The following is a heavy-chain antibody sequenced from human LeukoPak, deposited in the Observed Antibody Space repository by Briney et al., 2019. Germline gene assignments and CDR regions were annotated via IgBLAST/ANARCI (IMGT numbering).Heavy chain of an antibody. J-gene: IGHJ5*02. V-gene: IGHV1-2*05. CDR1: GYIFTGYY. D-gene: IGHD6-13*01. CDR3: AREVGYSTSWYGRFDP. Sequence: ASVKVSCKASGYIFTGYYIHWVRQAPGQGLEWLGRISPNSGVPNYAQKFQGRVTMTRDTSVNTVYMELSGLKSDDTGAYYCAREVGYSTSWYGRFDPWGQGTVVAVSS. CDR2: ISPNSGVP.